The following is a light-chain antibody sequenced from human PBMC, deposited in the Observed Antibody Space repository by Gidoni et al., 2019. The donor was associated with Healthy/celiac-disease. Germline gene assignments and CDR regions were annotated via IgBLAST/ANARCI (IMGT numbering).Light chain of an antibody. J-gene: IGLJ2*01. V-gene: IGLV2-14*01. CDR1: SSDVGGYNY. Sequence: QSALTQPASVSGSPGQSITISCTGTSSDVGGYNYVSWYHQHPGKAPKLMIDEGSNRPSGVSKRVSGSKSGNTAALTSSGLKAEDEADYYCSAYTSSSTVVFGGGTKRTVL. CDR2: EGS. CDR3: SAYTSSSTVV.